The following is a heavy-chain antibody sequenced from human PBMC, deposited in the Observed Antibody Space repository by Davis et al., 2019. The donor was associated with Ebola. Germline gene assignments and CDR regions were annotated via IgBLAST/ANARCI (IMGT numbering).Heavy chain of an antibody. CDR1: GFTFSSYA. V-gene: IGHV3-30-3*01. CDR2: ISYDGSNK. Sequence: PGGSLRLSCAASGFTFSSYAMHWVRQAPGKGLEWVAVISYDGSNKYYADSVKGRFTISRDNAKNSLYLQMNSLRAEDTAVYYCASAWWLAPFNWFDPWGQGTLVTVSS. J-gene: IGHJ5*02. D-gene: IGHD6-19*01. CDR3: ASAWWLAPFNWFDP.